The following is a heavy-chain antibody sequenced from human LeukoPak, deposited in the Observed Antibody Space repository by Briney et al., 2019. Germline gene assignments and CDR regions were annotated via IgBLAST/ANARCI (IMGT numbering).Heavy chain of an antibody. CDR2: IYYSGST. J-gene: IGHJ4*02. CDR1: VGSISSSSYY. CDR3: ARRILTGYYTVVDY. Sequence: SETLSLTCTVPVGSISSSSYYWGWIRQPPGKGLKWMGSIYYSGSTYYNPSLKSRVTISVDTSKNQFSLKLSSVTAADTAVYYCARRILTGYYTVVDYWGQGTLVTVSS. V-gene: IGHV4-39*07. D-gene: IGHD3-9*01.